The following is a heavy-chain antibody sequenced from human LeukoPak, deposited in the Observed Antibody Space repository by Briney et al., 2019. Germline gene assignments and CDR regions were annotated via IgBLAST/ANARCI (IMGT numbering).Heavy chain of an antibody. V-gene: IGHV3-23*01. Sequence: PGGSLRLSCAASGFTFSSYGMSWVRQAPGKGLEWVSAISGSGGSTYYADSVKGRFTISRDNSKNTLYLQMNSLRAEDTAVYYCAKDSLWFGDLSYYYYYMDVWGKGTTVTVSS. CDR2: ISGSGGST. CDR3: AKDSLWFGDLSYYYYYMDV. J-gene: IGHJ6*03. CDR1: GFTFSSYG. D-gene: IGHD3-10*01.